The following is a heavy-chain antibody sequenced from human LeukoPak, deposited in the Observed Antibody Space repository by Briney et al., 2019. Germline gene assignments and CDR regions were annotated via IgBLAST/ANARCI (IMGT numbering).Heavy chain of an antibody. CDR1: GFTVSNKY. V-gene: IGHV3-53*01. Sequence: GGSLRPACAASGFTVSNKYMTWVRQAPGKGLEWGSLIYNDGRTYYADSVKGRYTISRDNSKNTVYLQMSSLRVEDTAVYYCARGLFLSGYLDAFDLWGQGTVVTVSS. CDR2: IYNDGRT. D-gene: IGHD3-22*01. CDR3: ARGLFLSGYLDAFDL. J-gene: IGHJ3*01.